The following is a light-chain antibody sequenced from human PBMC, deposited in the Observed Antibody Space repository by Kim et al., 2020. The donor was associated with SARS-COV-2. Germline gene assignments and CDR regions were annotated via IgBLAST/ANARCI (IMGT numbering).Light chain of an antibody. CDR1: RLGDKY. CDR3: QAWDNNNGV. CDR2: NDS. Sequence: VSPGKTASITCSGDRLGDKYASWYQQKPGQSPVLVIYNDSRRPSGIPERFSGSNSGNTATLTISGTRAIDEADYYCQAWDNNNGVFGGGTQLTVL. V-gene: IGLV3-1*01. J-gene: IGLJ3*02.